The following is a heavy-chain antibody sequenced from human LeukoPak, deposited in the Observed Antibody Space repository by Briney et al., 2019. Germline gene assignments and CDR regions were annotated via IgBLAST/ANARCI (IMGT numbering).Heavy chain of an antibody. CDR3: ARGPYTYYYGSGSYYNPPGFDY. CDR1: GDSVSSNSAA. Sequence: SQTLSLTCAISGDSVSSNSAAWNWIRQSPSRGLEWLGRTYYRSKWYNDYAVSVKSRITINPDTSKNQFSLQLNSVTPEDTAVYYCARGPYTYYYGSGSYYNPPGFDYWGQGTLVTVSS. J-gene: IGHJ4*02. V-gene: IGHV6-1*01. D-gene: IGHD3-10*01. CDR2: TYYRSKWYN.